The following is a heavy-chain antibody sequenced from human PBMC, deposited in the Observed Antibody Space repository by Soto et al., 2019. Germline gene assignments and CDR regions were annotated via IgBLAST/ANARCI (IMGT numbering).Heavy chain of an antibody. CDR1: GGSFSGYY. CDR3: ARCSVENWFDP. CDR2: INHSGST. V-gene: IGHV4-34*01. D-gene: IGHD2-15*01. J-gene: IGHJ5*02. Sequence: SETLSLTCAVYGGSFSGYYWSWIRQPPGKGLEWIGEINHSGSTNCNPSLKSRVTISVDTSKNQFSLKLSSVTAADTAVYYCARCSVENWFDPWGQGTLVTVSS.